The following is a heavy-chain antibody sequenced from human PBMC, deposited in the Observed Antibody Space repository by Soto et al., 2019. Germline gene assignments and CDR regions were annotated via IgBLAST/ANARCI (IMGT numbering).Heavy chain of an antibody. J-gene: IGHJ4*02. D-gene: IGHD3-10*01. CDR2: ISGYNGNT. CDR1: GYTFTTYG. Sequence: QVQLVQSGAEVKKPGASVKVSCKASGYTFTTYGVSWVRQAPGQGLEWMGWISGYNGNTIYAQKLQGRVTMTTDTTTSTAYMELRSLTSDDTAVYYCARDRWTHLGGDYWGQGTLVTVSS. CDR3: ARDRWTHLGGDY. V-gene: IGHV1-18*01.